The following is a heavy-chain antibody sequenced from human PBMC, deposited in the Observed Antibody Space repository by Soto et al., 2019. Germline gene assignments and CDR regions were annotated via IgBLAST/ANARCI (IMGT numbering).Heavy chain of an antibody. Sequence: QVQLVESGGGVVQPGRSLRLSCAASGFTFSSYAMHWVRQAQGKGLEWVAVISYDGSKKYYADSVKGRFTIYRDNSKNTLSLQMNSLRAEDTAVYYCARETDSSGWTPAVDFWGPGTLVTVSS. V-gene: IGHV3-30-3*01. CDR3: ARETDSSGWTPAVDF. CDR2: ISYDGSKK. J-gene: IGHJ4*02. D-gene: IGHD6-19*01. CDR1: GFTFSSYA.